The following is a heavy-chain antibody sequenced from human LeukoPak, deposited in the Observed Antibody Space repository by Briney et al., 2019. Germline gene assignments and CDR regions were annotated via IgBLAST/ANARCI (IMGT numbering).Heavy chain of an antibody. CDR2: IIPIFGTA. CDR1: GGTFSSYA. J-gene: IGHJ6*04. D-gene: IGHD3-10*01. CDR3: ATRITMVRGVINIYYYGMDV. V-gene: IGHV1-69*01. Sequence: SVKVSCKASGGTFSSYAISWVRQAPGQGLEWMGGIIPIFGTANYAQKFQGRVTITADESTSTAYMELSSLRSEDTAVYYCATRITMVRGVINIYYYGMDVWGKGTTVTVSS.